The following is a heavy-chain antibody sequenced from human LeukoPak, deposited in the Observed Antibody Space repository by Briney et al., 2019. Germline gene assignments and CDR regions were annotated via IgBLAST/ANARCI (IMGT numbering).Heavy chain of an antibody. Sequence: PGRSLRLSCAASGFTFSSYGMHWVRQAPGKGLEWVAVISYDGSNKYYADSVKGRFTISRDNSKNTLYLQMNSLRAEDTAVYCCAKDHITMVRVNWFDPWGQGTLVTVSS. CDR3: AKDHITMVRVNWFDP. D-gene: IGHD3-10*01. J-gene: IGHJ5*02. CDR2: ISYDGSNK. CDR1: GFTFSSYG. V-gene: IGHV3-30*18.